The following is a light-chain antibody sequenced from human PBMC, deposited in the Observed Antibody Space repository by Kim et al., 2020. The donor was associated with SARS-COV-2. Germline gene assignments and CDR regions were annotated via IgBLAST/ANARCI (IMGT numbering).Light chain of an antibody. CDR1: EIVTGAY. J-gene: IGKJ3*01. Sequence: APGERATRFSTKSEIVTGAYLAWYQQKPGQAPRLLIYGSAIRATGIPDRFSGSGSGTEFELTISRVEPEDVAMYYCQQFGTLPFAFGPGTKVDIK. CDR2: GSA. CDR3: QQFGTLPFA. V-gene: IGKV3-20*01.